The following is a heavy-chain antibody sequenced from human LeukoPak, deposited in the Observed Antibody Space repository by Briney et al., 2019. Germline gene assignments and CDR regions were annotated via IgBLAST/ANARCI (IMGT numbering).Heavy chain of an antibody. CDR1: GYTFTSYG. J-gene: IGHJ4*02. Sequence: GASVKVSCKASGYTFTSYGISWVRQAPGQGLEWMGWISAYNGNTNYAQKLQGRVTMTTDTSTSTAYMELRSLRSDDTAVYCCARGHLSGSYFLNFGYWGQGTLVTVSS. V-gene: IGHV1-18*01. D-gene: IGHD1-26*01. CDR2: ISAYNGNT. CDR3: ARGHLSGSYFLNFGY.